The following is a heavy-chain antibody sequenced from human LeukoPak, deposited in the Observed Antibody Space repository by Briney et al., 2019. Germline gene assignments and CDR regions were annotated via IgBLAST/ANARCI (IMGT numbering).Heavy chain of an antibody. CDR2: IRYDGSNK. V-gene: IGHV3-30*02. Sequence: GGSLRLSCAASGFTFSSYGMHWVRQAPGKGLEWVAFIRYDGSNKYYADSVKGRFTISRDNSKNTLYLQMNSLRAEDTAVYYCTTDPTDPSRPWFGESHTDDYWGQGTLVTVSS. CDR3: TTDPTDPSRPWFGESHTDDY. J-gene: IGHJ4*02. CDR1: GFTFSSYG. D-gene: IGHD3-10*01.